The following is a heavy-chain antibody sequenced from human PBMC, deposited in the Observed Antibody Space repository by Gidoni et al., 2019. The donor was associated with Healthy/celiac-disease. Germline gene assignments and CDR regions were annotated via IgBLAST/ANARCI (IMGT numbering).Heavy chain of an antibody. CDR2: INHSGST. CDR1: GGSFSGYY. D-gene: IGHD6-6*01. Sequence: QVQLQQWGAGLLKPSETLSLTCAVYGGSFSGYYWSWIRQPPGKGLEWIGEINHSGSTNYNPSLKSRVTISVDTSKNQFSRKLSSVTAADTAVYYCARGRTSRPLYYYYYGMDVWGQGTTVTVSS. J-gene: IGHJ6*02. V-gene: IGHV4-34*01. CDR3: ARGRTSRPLYYYYYGMDV.